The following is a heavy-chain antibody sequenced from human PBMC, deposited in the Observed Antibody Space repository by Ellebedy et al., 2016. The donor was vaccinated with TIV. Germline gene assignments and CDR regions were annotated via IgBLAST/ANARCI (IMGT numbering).Heavy chain of an antibody. CDR2: IYQDGSTQ. CDR3: ARRGSYGDYAVQVNSWFDR. V-gene: IGHV3-7*01. D-gene: IGHD3-16*01. CDR1: GFSFRSYW. J-gene: IGHJ5*02. Sequence: GGSLRLSCVASGFSFRSYWMSWVRQASGKGLEWVANIYQDGSTQYCVDSVKGRFTISRDNAKNSLFLQMNSLRVEDTAVYYCARRGSYGDYAVQVNSWFDRWGRGTLVSVSS.